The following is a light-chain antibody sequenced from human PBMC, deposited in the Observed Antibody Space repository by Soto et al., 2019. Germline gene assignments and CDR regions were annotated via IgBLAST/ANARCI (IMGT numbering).Light chain of an antibody. CDR3: QSYDRSLSASV. CDR2: GNS. J-gene: IGLJ2*01. V-gene: IGLV1-40*01. Sequence: QSVLTQPPSVAGAPGQRVTISCSGSSSNIGAGHDVHWYQQIPGTAPKLLIYGNSNRPSGVPDRFSGSKSGASASLAITGLRAEDEADYYCQSYDRSLSASVFGGGTKLTVL. CDR1: SSNIGAGHD.